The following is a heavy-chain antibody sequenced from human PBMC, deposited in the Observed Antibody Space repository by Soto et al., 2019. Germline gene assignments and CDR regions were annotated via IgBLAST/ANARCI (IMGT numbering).Heavy chain of an antibody. V-gene: IGHV4-59*01. J-gene: IGHJ4*02. CDR1: GGSISSYY. CDR2: IYYSGST. CDR3: ARRYGTVFDY. D-gene: IGHD6-13*01. Sequence: SETLYIPCTVSGGSISSYYWSWIRQPPGKGLEWIGYIYYSGSTNYNPSLKSRVTISVDTSKNQFSLKLSSVTAADTAVYYCARRYGTVFDYWGQGTLVTVSS.